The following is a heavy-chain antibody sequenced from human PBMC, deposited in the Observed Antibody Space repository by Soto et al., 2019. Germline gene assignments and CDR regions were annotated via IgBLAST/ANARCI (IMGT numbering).Heavy chain of an antibody. CDR2: ICASGGST. CDR3: AKGLDDFWSGYWVDY. D-gene: IGHD3-3*01. J-gene: IGHJ4*02. Sequence: GGSLRLSCVASGFTFSSYAMTWVRQAPGKGLECVSGICASGGSTYYADSVKGRFTTSRDNSKNTLYVQMNRLRVEDTAVYYCAKGLDDFWSGYWVDYWGPGTLVTVSS. V-gene: IGHV3-23*01. CDR1: GFTFSSYA.